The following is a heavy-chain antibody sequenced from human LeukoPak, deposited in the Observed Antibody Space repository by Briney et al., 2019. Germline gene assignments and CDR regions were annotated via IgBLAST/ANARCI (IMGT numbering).Heavy chain of an antibody. J-gene: IGHJ3*02. CDR2: INSDGSST. CDR1: GFTFSSYW. Sequence: GGSLRLSCAASGFTFSSYWMHWVRQAPGKGLLWVSRINSDGSSTYYADSVRGRFTTSRDNAKNALHLQMNSLRAEDTAVYYCVLDLFSSFAFDIWGQGTMVTVSS. V-gene: IGHV3-74*01. CDR3: VLDLFSSFAFDI. D-gene: IGHD3/OR15-3a*01.